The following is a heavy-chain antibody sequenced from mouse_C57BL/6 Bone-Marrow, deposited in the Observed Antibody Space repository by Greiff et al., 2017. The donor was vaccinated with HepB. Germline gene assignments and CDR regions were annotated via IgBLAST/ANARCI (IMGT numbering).Heavy chain of an antibody. CDR2: IYPGSGNT. CDR3: ASLDDGYYPSYWYFDV. J-gene: IGHJ1*03. V-gene: IGHV1-76*01. Sequence: VQLQQSGAELVRPGASVKLSCKASGYTFTDYYINWVKQRPGQGLEWIARIYPGSGNTYYNEKFKGKATLTAEKSSSTAYMQLSSLTSEDSAVYFCASLDDGYYPSYWYFDVWGTGTTVTVSS. CDR1: GYTFTDYY. D-gene: IGHD2-3*01.